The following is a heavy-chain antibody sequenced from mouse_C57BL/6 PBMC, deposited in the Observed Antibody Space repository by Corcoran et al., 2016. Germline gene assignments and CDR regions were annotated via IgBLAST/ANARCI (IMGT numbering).Heavy chain of an antibody. CDR2: INPNNGGT. V-gene: IGHV1-26*01. CDR1: GYTFTDYY. Sequence: EVQLQQSGPELVKPGASVKISGKASGYTFTDYYMNWVKQSHGKSLEWIGDINPNNGGTSYNQKFKGKATLTVDKSSSTAYMELRSLTSEDSVVYYCGRNCGSSYDSYFDVWGTGTAITVAS. D-gene: IGHD1-1*01. J-gene: IGHJ1*03. CDR3: GRNCGSSYDSYFDV.